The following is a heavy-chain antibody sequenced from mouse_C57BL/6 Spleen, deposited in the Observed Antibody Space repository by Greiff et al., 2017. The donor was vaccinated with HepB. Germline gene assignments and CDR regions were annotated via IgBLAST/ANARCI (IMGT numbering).Heavy chain of an antibody. CDR3: ATYDGYYPYWYFDV. V-gene: IGHV1-53*01. J-gene: IGHJ1*03. CDR1: GYTFTSYW. CDR2: INPSNGGT. Sequence: VQLQQPGTELVKPGASVKLSCKASGYTFTSYWMHWVKQRPGQGLEWIGNINPSNGGTNYNEKFKSKATLTVDKSSSTAYMQLSSLTSEDSAVYYGATYDGYYPYWYFDVWGTGTTVTVSS. D-gene: IGHD2-3*01.